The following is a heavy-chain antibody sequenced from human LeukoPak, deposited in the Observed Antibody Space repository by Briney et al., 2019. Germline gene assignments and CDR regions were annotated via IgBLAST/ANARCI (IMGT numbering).Heavy chain of an antibody. CDR3: ARGVEPLAANTLAY. Sequence: GGSLRLSCAASGFTVINNDMTWVRQAPGKGLEWVSVLNSDGNTKYADSVQGRSTISRDNSKNTLYLEMNSLSPDDTAVYYCARGVEPLAANTLAYWGQGTLVTVSS. CDR1: GFTVINND. J-gene: IGHJ4*02. V-gene: IGHV3-53*01. D-gene: IGHD1-14*01. CDR2: LNSDGNT.